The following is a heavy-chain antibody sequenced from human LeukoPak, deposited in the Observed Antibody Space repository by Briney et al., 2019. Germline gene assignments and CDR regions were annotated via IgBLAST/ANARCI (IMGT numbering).Heavy chain of an antibody. Sequence: ASVKVSCKASGYTFTNYYIHWVRQAPGQGLEWMGWINPNSGGTNYAQKFQGRVTMTRDTSISTAYMELSRLRSDVTAVYYCARVGYGDYLDYWGQGTLVTVSS. J-gene: IGHJ4*02. CDR2: INPNSGGT. V-gene: IGHV1-2*02. CDR1: GYTFTNYY. CDR3: ARVGYGDYLDY. D-gene: IGHD4-17*01.